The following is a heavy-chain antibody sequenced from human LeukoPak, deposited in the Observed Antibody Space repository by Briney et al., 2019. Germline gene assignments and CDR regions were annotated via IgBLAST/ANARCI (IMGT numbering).Heavy chain of an antibody. J-gene: IGHJ4*02. Sequence: SETLSLTCTVSGGSISSSSYYWGWIRQSPGKGLEWIGSIYSGGEAHYNPSLNSRVTIFLDTSKNRFSLNLISVTATDTAVYYCVRDYSNFVQGDWGQGTLVTVSS. CDR2: IYSGGEA. D-gene: IGHD4-11*01. V-gene: IGHV4-39*02. CDR3: VRDYSNFVQGD. CDR1: GGSISSSSYY.